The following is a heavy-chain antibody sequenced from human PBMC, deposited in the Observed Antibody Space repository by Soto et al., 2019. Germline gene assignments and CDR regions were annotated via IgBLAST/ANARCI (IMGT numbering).Heavy chain of an antibody. CDR1: GDSISRGGYY. Sequence: SDTLSLTCTVSGDSISRGGYYWSWIRQHPGKGLEWIGYIFYSGTTYYNPSLKGRISISVDTSENHFSLSLTSVTAADTAVHYCARVQAYDSAANSGWLDPWGQGTLVTVSS. CDR3: ARVQAYDSAANSGWLDP. CDR2: IFYSGTT. J-gene: IGHJ5*02. V-gene: IGHV4-31*03. D-gene: IGHD7-27*01.